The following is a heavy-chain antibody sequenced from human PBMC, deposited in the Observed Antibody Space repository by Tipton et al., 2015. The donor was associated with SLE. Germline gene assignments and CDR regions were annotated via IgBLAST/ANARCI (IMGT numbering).Heavy chain of an antibody. Sequence: PGLVKPSQTLSLTCTVSGGSISSGGYYWSWIRQHPGKGLEWIGYVYYSGSTYYNPSLKSRLTISVDTSKNQFSLKLSSVTAADTAVYYCASWEDYYDSSGGAFDIWGQGTMVTVSS. J-gene: IGHJ3*02. CDR3: ASWEDYYDSSGGAFDI. D-gene: IGHD3-22*01. V-gene: IGHV4-31*03. CDR1: GGSISSGGYY. CDR2: VYYSGST.